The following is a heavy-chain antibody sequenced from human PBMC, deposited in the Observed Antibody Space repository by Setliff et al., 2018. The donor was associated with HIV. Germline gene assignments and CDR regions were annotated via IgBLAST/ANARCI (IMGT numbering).Heavy chain of an antibody. V-gene: IGHV1-46*01. CDR2: IDPNGGNT. CDR3: AREAYSSSSVEI. CDR1: GYTFTSYY. D-gene: IGHD6-13*01. J-gene: IGHJ4*02. Sequence: ASVKVSCKASGYTFTSYYVHWVRQAPGHGLEWMGIIDPNGGNTNFAQEFQGRVTMTRDTSTSTVYMELSSLTTDDTAVYYCAREAYSSSSVEIWGQGTLVTVS.